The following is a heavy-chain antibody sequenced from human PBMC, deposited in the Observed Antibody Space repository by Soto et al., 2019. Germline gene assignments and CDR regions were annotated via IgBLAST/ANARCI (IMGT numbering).Heavy chain of an antibody. CDR2: ISWNSGSI. CDR3: AKEIDYGDYLDY. CDR1: GFTFDDYA. J-gene: IGHJ4*02. Sequence: GGSLRLSCAASGFTFDDYAMHWVRQAPGKGLEWVSGISWNSGSIGYADSVKGRFTISRDNAKNSLYLQMNSLRAEDTALYYCAKEIDYGDYLDYWGQGTLVTVSS. V-gene: IGHV3-9*01. D-gene: IGHD4-17*01.